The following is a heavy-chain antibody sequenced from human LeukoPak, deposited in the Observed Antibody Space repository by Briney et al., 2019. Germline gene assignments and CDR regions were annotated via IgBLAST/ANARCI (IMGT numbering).Heavy chain of an antibody. CDR2: ISYDGSNK. Sequence: GGSLRLSCAASGFTFSSYGMHWVRQAPGKGLEGVAVISYDGSNKYYADSVKGRFTISRDNSKNTLYLQMNSLRAEDTAVYYCAKDPPSDDYVWGSYRFPDYWGQGTLVTVSP. D-gene: IGHD3-16*02. CDR3: AKDPPSDDYVWGSYRFPDY. CDR1: GFTFSSYG. V-gene: IGHV3-30*18. J-gene: IGHJ4*02.